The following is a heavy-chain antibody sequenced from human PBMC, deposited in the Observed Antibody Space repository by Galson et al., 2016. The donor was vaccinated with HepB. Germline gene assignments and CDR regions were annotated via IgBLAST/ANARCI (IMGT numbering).Heavy chain of an antibody. CDR1: GGSIISKNYY. J-gene: IGHJ4*02. Sequence: TLSLTCSVSGGSIISKNYYWSWIRQPAGKGLEWIGLIDTSGTTNYNPSLRSRVLISLGASENRFSLRLNSVTASGTAVYYCARVVPALLDYYFDYWGQGALVTVSS. D-gene: IGHD2-21*02. CDR2: IDTSGTT. V-gene: IGHV4-61*02. CDR3: ARVVPALLDYYFDY.